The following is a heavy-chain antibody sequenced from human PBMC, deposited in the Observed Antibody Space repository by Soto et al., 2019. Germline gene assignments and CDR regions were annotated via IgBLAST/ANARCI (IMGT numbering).Heavy chain of an antibody. V-gene: IGHV1-69*02. CDR1: GGSFTSYS. CDR3: AKSLLFVDHGYMDV. D-gene: IGHD2-21*01. CDR2: IIPIQGKA. J-gene: IGHJ6*03. Sequence: SVKVSCKASGGSFTSYSFTWVRQAPGQGLEWMGRIIPIQGKANYALKFQDRVTITADRSTRTVYMELTSLRPEDTAVYFCAKSLLFVDHGYMDVWGKGTTVTVS.